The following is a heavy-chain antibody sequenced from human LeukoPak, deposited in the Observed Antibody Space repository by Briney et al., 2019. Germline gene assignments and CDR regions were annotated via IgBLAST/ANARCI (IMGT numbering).Heavy chain of an antibody. CDR3: ARARYSGSYYY. CDR2: IYYSGST. CDR1: GGSISSGGYY. J-gene: IGHJ4*02. Sequence: SETLSLTCTVSGGSISSGGYYWSWIRQHPGKGLEWIGYIYYSGSTYYNPSLMSRVTISVDTSKNQFSLKLSSVTAADTAVYYCARARYSGSYYYWGQGTLVTVSS. D-gene: IGHD1-26*01. V-gene: IGHV4-31*03.